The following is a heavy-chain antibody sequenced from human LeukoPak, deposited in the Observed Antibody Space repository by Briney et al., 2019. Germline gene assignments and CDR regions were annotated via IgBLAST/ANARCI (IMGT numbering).Heavy chain of an antibody. V-gene: IGHV3-30*04. Sequence: VGSLRLSCTASGFTFSSYAMHWVRQAPGKGLEWVAVISYDGSNKYYADSVKGRFTISRDNSKNTLYLQMNSLRAEDTAVYYCARVKLWFGELRLYYFDYWGQGTPVTVSS. D-gene: IGHD3-10*01. CDR3: ARVKLWFGELRLYYFDY. CDR2: ISYDGSNK. J-gene: IGHJ4*02. CDR1: GFTFSSYA.